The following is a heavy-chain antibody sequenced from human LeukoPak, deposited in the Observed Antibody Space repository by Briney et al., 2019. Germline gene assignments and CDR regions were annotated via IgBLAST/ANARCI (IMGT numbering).Heavy chain of an antibody. CDR1: GYTFTSYY. V-gene: IGHV1-46*01. D-gene: IGHD4-17*01. CDR2: INPSGGST. Sequence: ASVKVSCKASGYTFTSYYMHWVRQAHGPGIEWMGIINPSGGSTSYAQKFQGRVTMTRDTSTSTVYMELSSLRSEDTAVYYCARTVTTYAFDIWGQGTMVTVSS. CDR3: ARTVTTYAFDI. J-gene: IGHJ3*02.